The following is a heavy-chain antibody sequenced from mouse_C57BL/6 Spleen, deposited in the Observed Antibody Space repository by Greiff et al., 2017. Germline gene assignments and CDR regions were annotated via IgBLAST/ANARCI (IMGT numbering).Heavy chain of an antibody. CDR2: ISDGGSYT. Sequence: EVKLVESGGGLVKPGGSLKLSCAASGFTFSSYAMSWVRQTPEKRLEWVATISDGGSYTYYPDNVKGRFTISRDNAKNNLYLQMSHLKSEDTAMYYCARGTRYFDYWGQGTTLTVSS. CDR1: GFTFSSYA. CDR3: ARGTRYFDY. D-gene: IGHD3-3*01. J-gene: IGHJ2*01. V-gene: IGHV5-4*03.